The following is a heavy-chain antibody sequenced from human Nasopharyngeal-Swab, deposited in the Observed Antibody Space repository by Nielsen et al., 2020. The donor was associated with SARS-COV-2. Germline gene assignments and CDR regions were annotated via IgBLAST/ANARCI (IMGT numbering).Heavy chain of an antibody. CDR3: ALTAPYYYDSSGYYDY. Sequence: GSLRLSCAVYGGSFSGYYWGWIRQPPGKGLEWIGSIYYSGSTYYNPSLKSRVTISVDTSKNQFSLKLSSVTAADTAVHYCALTAPYYYDSSGYYDYWGQGTLVTVSS. CDR2: IYYSGST. CDR1: GGSFSGYY. D-gene: IGHD3-22*01. V-gene: IGHV4-39*01. J-gene: IGHJ4*02.